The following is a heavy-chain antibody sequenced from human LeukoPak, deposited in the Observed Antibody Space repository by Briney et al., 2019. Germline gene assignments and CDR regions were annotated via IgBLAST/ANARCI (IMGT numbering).Heavy chain of an antibody. CDR3: ARGGPSWVAVVLYYYYYMDV. CDR2: MNPNSGNT. Sequence: GASVKVSCKASGYTFTSYDINWVRQATGQGLEWMGWMNPNSGNTGYAQKFQGRVTMTRNTSISTAYMELSSLRSEDTAVYYCARGGPSWVAVVLYYYYYMDVWGKGTTVTISS. J-gene: IGHJ6*03. D-gene: IGHD6-19*01. CDR1: GYTFTSYD. V-gene: IGHV1-8*01.